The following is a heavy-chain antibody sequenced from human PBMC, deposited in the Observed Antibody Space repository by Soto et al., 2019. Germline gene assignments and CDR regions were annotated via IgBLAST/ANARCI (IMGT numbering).Heavy chain of an antibody. V-gene: IGHV5-51*01. CDR1: GGSISSYY. D-gene: IGHD4-4*01. Sequence: ETLSLTCTVSGGSISSYYWSWIRQPPGKGLEWMGIIYPGDSDTRYSPSFQGQVTISADKSISTAYLQWSSLKASDTAMYYCARRYSNYVLDYYYMDVWGKGTTVTAP. J-gene: IGHJ6*03. CDR3: ARRYSNYVLDYYYMDV. CDR2: IYPGDSDT.